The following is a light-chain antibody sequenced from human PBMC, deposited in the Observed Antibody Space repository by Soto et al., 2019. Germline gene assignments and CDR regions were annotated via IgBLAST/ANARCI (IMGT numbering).Light chain of an antibody. J-gene: IGKJ1*01. CDR2: GAS. Sequence: EIVMTQSPVTLSVSPGERATLSCRASQSVSSNLVWYQQKPGQAPRLLIYGASTRATGIPVRFSGSGSGTEFTLTISSLQSEDFAIYYCQQYNNWPRTFGQGTKVEIK. CDR1: QSVSSN. CDR3: QQYNNWPRT. V-gene: IGKV3-15*01.